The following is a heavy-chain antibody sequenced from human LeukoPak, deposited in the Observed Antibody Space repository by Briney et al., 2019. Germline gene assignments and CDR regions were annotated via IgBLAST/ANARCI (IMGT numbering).Heavy chain of an antibody. V-gene: IGHV5-51*01. D-gene: IGHD6-19*01. CDR1: GYSFTNYW. CDR3: ASSRSGWSFDY. Sequence: GESLKISCKGSGYSFTNYWIAWVRQMPGKGLEWMGIINPGDSDARYSPSFQGQVTISADKSISTAYLQWSSLEASDTAMYYCASSRSGWSFDYWGQGTLVTVSS. J-gene: IGHJ4*02. CDR2: INPGDSDA.